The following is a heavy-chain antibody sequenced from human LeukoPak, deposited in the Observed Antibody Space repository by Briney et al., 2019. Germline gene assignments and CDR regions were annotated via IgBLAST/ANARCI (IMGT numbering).Heavy chain of an antibody. CDR3: ARAQSYDFWSGYSFDY. CDR1: GFTFSSYS. J-gene: IGHJ4*02. CDR2: ISSSSSYI. Sequence: GGSLRLYCAASGFTFSSYSMNWVRQAPGKGLEWVSSISSSSSYIYYADSVKGRFTISRDNAKNSLYLQMNSLRAEDTAVYYCARAQSYDFWSGYSFDYWGQGTLVTVSS. D-gene: IGHD3-3*01. V-gene: IGHV3-21*01.